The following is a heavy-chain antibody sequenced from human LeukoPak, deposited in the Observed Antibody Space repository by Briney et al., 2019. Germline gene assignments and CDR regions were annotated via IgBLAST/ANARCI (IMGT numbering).Heavy chain of an antibody. V-gene: IGHV1-2*02. CDR3: ARDLEGYCSSTSCYKGSGDFDY. CDR1: GYTFTGYY. Sequence: ASVKVSCKASGYTFTGYYMHWVRQAPGQGLEWMGWINPNSGGTNYAQKFQGRDTMTRDTSISTAYMELSRLRSDDTAVYYCARDLEGYCSSTSCYKGSGDFDYWGQGTLVTVSS. J-gene: IGHJ4*02. D-gene: IGHD2-2*02. CDR2: INPNSGGT.